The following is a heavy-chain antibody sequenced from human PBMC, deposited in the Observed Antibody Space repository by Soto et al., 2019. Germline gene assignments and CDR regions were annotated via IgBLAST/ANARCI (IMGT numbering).Heavy chain of an antibody. CDR3: AVYGGNRYWYFDL. J-gene: IGHJ2*01. V-gene: IGHV1-8*01. CDR1: GYTFTSYD. D-gene: IGHD4-17*01. CDR2: MNPNSGNT. Sequence: QVQLVQSGAEVKKPGASVKVSCKASGYTFTSYDINWVRQATGQGLEWMGWMNPNSGNTGYAEKFQGRVTMTRNTSIRTDYMELSSLRSEDTAVYYCAVYGGNRYWYFDLWGSGTLVPVSS.